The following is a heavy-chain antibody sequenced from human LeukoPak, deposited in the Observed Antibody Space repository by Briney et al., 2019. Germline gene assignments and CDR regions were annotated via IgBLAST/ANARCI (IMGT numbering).Heavy chain of an antibody. Sequence: SETLSLTCAVYGGSFSGYYWSWIRQPPGKGLEWIGEINHSGSTNYNPSLKSRVTISVDSSKNQFSLKLASLTAADTAFYYCARRPIVGSKGFYFDPWGQGTLVTVSS. CDR2: INHSGST. J-gene: IGHJ5*02. CDR1: GGSFSGYY. V-gene: IGHV4-34*01. D-gene: IGHD2-21*01. CDR3: ARRPIVGSKGFYFDP.